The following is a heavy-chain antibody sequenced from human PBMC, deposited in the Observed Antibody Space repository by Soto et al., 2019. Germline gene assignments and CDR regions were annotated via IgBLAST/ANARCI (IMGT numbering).Heavy chain of an antibody. V-gene: IGHV1-18*04. J-gene: IGHJ6*02. Sequence: QVQLVQSGAEVKKPGASVKVSCKASGYTFPTYGINWVRQAPGQGLEWMGWISAHNGDTKYAQSLQGRVTMTTDTSTSTAYMELWCLRSDDTAIYYCARDRGIHCSSAACYTRGMDVWGQGTTVTVS. CDR1: GYTFPTYG. D-gene: IGHD2-2*02. CDR2: ISAHNGDT. CDR3: ARDRGIHCSSAACYTRGMDV.